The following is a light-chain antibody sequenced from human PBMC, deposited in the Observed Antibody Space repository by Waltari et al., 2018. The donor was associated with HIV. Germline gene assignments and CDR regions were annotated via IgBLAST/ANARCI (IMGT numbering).Light chain of an antibody. CDR2: ASS. Sequence: DMPMSPLPSSLSASGGDRVTITCRASRDISNDLAWYQQKPGEVPKLLIYASSTLRSGVPSRFRGSGSGTDFTLTIYGRQPADVSSYYCQNYDSAPVAFGPGTRVEI. J-gene: IGKJ5*01. CDR1: RDISND. V-gene: IGKV1-27*01. CDR3: QNYDSAPVA.